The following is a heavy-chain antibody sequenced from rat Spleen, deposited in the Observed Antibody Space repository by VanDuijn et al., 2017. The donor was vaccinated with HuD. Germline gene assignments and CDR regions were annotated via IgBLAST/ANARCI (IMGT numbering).Heavy chain of an antibody. Sequence: QVQLKESGPGLVQPSQTLSLTCTVAGFSLTSYNVHWVRQPPGKGLEWMGVIWNTGGTRYNSALKSRLSISKDTSKSQVFLKRNSLQTEDTATYYCARDGGELGYWGQGVMVTVSS. J-gene: IGHJ2*01. V-gene: IGHV2-41*01. CDR3: ARDGGELGY. D-gene: IGHD4-3*01. CDR2: IWNTGGT. CDR1: GFSLTSYN.